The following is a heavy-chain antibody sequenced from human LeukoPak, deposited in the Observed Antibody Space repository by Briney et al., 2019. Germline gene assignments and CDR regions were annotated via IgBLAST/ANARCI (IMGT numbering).Heavy chain of an antibody. CDR3: ARDRGFGQADV. J-gene: IGHJ6*04. V-gene: IGHV3-7*01. Sequence: GGSLRLSCAASGLTFSGYWMSWLRQAPGKGLEWLANIKQDGGEKCYVDSVKGRFTISRDNAKNSLYLQMNSLRAEDTAVYYCARDRGFGQADVWGKGTTVTVSS. D-gene: IGHD3-10*01. CDR1: GLTFSGYW. CDR2: IKQDGGEK.